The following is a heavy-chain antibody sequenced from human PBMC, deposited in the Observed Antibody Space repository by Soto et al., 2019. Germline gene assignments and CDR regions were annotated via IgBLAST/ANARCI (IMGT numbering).Heavy chain of an antibody. Sequence: GGSLRLSCAASGFTFSSYAMSWVRKAPGKGLEWVSSISGGGNDAYYADSVKGRFTISRDNSRNTLYLQMSSLRADDTAVHYCARSLFLASTGIEPFDFWGRGTLVTVSS. CDR1: GFTFSSYA. CDR3: ARSLFLASTGIEPFDF. J-gene: IGHJ4*02. V-gene: IGHV3-23*01. CDR2: ISGGGNDA. D-gene: IGHD1-1*01.